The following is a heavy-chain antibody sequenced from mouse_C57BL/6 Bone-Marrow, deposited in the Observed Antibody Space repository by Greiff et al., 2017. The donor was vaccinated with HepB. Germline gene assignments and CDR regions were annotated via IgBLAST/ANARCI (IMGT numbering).Heavy chain of an antibody. Sequence: EVQRVESGGGLVQSGRSLRLSSATSGFTFSDFYMEWVRQAPGKGLEWIAASRNKANDYTTEYSASVKGRFIVSRDTSQSILYLQMNALRAEDTAIYYCARGYDYDAMDYWGQGTSVTVSS. CDR2: SRNKANDYTT. V-gene: IGHV7-1*01. CDR1: GFTFSDFY. CDR3: ARGYDYDAMDY. J-gene: IGHJ4*01.